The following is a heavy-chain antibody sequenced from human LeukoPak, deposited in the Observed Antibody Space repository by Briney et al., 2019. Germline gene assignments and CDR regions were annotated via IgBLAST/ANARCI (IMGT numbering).Heavy chain of an antibody. Sequence: ASVKVSCKASGYTFTSYDINWVRQATGQGLEWMGWMNPNSGNTGYAQKFQGRVTITRNTSISTAYMELSSLRSEDAAVYYCARGWLPSQDAFDIWGQGTMVTVSS. CDR1: GYTFTSYD. D-gene: IGHD3-9*01. J-gene: IGHJ3*02. CDR3: ARGWLPSQDAFDI. V-gene: IGHV1-8*03. CDR2: MNPNSGNT.